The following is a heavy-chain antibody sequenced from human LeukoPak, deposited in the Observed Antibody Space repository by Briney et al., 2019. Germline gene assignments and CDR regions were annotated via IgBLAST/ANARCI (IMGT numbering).Heavy chain of an antibody. CDR2: IRHDGSDE. Sequence: GGSLRLSCVASGFKFSDYYMSWVRQAPGKGLEWVADIRHDGSDEYNVDSVKGRFTISRDNAKNSLFLQMNSLRAEDTAVYYCARVGATGTADYWGQGTLVTVSS. J-gene: IGHJ4*02. V-gene: IGHV3-7*04. CDR1: GFKFSDYY. CDR3: ARVGATGTADY. D-gene: IGHD1-1*01.